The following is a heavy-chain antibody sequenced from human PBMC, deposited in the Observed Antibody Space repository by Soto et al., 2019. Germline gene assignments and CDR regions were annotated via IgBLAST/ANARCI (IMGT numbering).Heavy chain of an antibody. CDR3: ARTPLLWFGELYLFYYYYMDV. CDR2: INSDGSST. CDR1: GFTFSSYW. Sequence: EVQLVESGGGLVQPGGSLRLSCAASGFTFSSYWMHWVRQAPGKGLVWVSRINSDGSSTSYADSVKGRFTISRDNAKNTLYLQMNSRRAEDTAVYYCARTPLLWFGELYLFYYYYMDVWGKGTTVTVSS. V-gene: IGHV3-74*01. D-gene: IGHD3-10*01. J-gene: IGHJ6*03.